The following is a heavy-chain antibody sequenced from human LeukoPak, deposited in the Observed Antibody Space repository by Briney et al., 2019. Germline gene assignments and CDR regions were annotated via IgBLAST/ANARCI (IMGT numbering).Heavy chain of an antibody. V-gene: IGHV4-39*01. D-gene: IGHD4-11*01. CDR1: GGSINSTRYY. Sequence: PSETLSLTCTVSGGSINSTRYYWGWIRQPPEKGLEWIGSIYYSWYTHYNPSLKSRVTISVDTSKNQFSLKMNSMTAADTSVYYCATGSMTTRYYYYFYMDVWGKGTTVTVSS. J-gene: IGHJ6*03. CDR2: IYYSWYT. CDR3: ATGSMTTRYYYYFYMDV.